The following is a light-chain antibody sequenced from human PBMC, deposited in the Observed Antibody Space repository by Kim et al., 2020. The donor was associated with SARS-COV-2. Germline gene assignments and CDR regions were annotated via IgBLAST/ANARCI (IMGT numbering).Light chain of an antibody. Sequence: DIQMTQSPSSLSASVGDRVTITCRASQRVGSYLTWYQQRPDKAPKLLIYATSTLQSGVPSRFSGSGSGTEFTLTITSLQPEDIATYFCQQSYSVPPTFGQGTKLEI. CDR1: QRVGSY. CDR2: ATS. CDR3: QQSYSVPPT. V-gene: IGKV1-39*01. J-gene: IGKJ2*01.